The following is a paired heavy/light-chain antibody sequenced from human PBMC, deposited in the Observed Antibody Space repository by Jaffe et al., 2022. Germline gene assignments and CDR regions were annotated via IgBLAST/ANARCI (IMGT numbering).Heavy chain of an antibody. Sequence: EVQLVESGGGLVQPGGSLRLSCAASGATFSRISMNWVRQAPGKGLEWVSYISSSSGSIFYADSVKGRFTVSRDNVKNSLYLQMNSLRAEDTAVYYCASSIRVYCGGDCFNGFDPWGQGTLVTVSS. D-gene: IGHD2-21*01. CDR1: GATFSRIS. J-gene: IGHJ5*02. CDR2: ISSSSGSI. V-gene: IGHV3-48*01. CDR3: ASSIRVYCGGDCFNGFDP.
Light chain of an antibody. Sequence: EIVLTQSPGTLSLSPGERATLSCRASQSVSNRYLAWYQQKPGQAPRLLIYGASSRATDIPDRFSGSGSGTDFTLTITRLEPEDFAVYYCQQYGSSPYTFGQGTKLEIK. CDR1: QSVSNRY. CDR2: GAS. V-gene: IGKV3-20*01. J-gene: IGKJ2*01. CDR3: QQYGSSPYT.